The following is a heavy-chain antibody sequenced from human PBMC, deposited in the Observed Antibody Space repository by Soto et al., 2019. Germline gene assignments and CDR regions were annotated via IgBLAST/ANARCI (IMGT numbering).Heavy chain of an antibody. CDR2: IYVTGAV. Sequence: SETLYLTCSVYGAALNSGNYYWSWIRQVPGKGLEWIGHIYVTGAVDYNPSLRDRITISQDTSERQFSLNLRLVTAADTAVYYCARLRIARNNYNLFHPWGQGTLVTVSS. J-gene: IGHJ5*02. CDR1: GAALNSGNYY. D-gene: IGHD2-21*01. CDR3: ARLRIARNNYNLFHP. V-gene: IGHV4-31*03.